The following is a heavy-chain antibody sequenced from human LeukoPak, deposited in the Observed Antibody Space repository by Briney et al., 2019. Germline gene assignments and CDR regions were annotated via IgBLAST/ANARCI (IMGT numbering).Heavy chain of an antibody. CDR2: IYSGGST. CDR1: GFTVSSNY. CDR3: AREGYYDSSGCYYPLYFDY. Sequence: PGGSLRLSCAASGFTVSSNYMSWVRQAPGKGLEWVSVIYSGGSTYYADSVKGRFTISRDNSKNTLYLQMNSPRAEDTAVYYCAREGYYDSSGCYYPLYFDYWGQGTLVTVSS. J-gene: IGHJ4*02. V-gene: IGHV3-66*01. D-gene: IGHD3-22*01.